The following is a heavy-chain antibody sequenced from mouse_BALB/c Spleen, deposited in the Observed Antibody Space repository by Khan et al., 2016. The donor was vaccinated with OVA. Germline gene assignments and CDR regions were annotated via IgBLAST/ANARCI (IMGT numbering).Heavy chain of an antibody. CDR1: GFSLNSYG. Sequence: VQLQESGPGLVAPSQSLSITCTVSGFSLNSYGVNWVRQPPGKGLEWLGVIWGDGSTNYHSALISRLIISKDNSKSQVFLKLNSLQTDDTATYXCDKFTPDYYSMDYWGQGTSVTVSS. J-gene: IGHJ4*01. CDR3: DKFTPDYYSMDY. CDR2: IWGDGST. V-gene: IGHV2-3*01. D-gene: IGHD1-1*01.